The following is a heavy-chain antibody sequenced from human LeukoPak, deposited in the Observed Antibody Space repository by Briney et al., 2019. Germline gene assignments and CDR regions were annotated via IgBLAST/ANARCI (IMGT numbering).Heavy chain of an antibody. CDR3: ARHLAGYGDYFDY. V-gene: IGHV4-59*08. D-gene: IGHD2-8*01. CDR2: IYYSGRT. Sequence: SETLSLTCTVSDDSISNHYWSWIRQSPGKGLEWIGYIYYSGRTNYNPSLKSRLTISVDTSKNHFSLKLRSVTAADTAIYYCARHLAGYGDYFDYWGQGTLVTVSS. CDR1: DDSISNHY. J-gene: IGHJ4*02.